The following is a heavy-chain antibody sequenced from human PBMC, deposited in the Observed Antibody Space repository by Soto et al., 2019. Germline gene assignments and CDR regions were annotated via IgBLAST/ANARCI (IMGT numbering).Heavy chain of an antibody. CDR2: IVVGSGNT. Sequence: SVKVSCKASGYTFTSSAVQWVRQARGQRLEWIGWIVVGSGNTNYAQKFQERVTITRDMSTSTAYMELSSLRSEDTAVYYCAATVGATGYYYGMDVWGQGTTVTVS. CDR3: AATVGATGYYYGMDV. D-gene: IGHD1-26*01. V-gene: IGHV1-58*01. J-gene: IGHJ6*02. CDR1: GYTFTSSA.